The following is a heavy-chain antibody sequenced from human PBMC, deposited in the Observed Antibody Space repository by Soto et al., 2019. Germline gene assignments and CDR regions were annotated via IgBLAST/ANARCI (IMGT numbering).Heavy chain of an antibody. Sequence: GGSLRLSCAASGFTFSSYWMHWVRQAPGKGLVWVSRINSDGSSTSYADSVKGRFTISRDNAKNTLYLQMNSLRAEDTAVYYCARDPIWSGYPYYYYGMDVWGQGTTVTVSS. V-gene: IGHV3-74*01. CDR2: INSDGSST. CDR1: GFTFSSYW. J-gene: IGHJ6*02. D-gene: IGHD3-3*01. CDR3: ARDPIWSGYPYYYYGMDV.